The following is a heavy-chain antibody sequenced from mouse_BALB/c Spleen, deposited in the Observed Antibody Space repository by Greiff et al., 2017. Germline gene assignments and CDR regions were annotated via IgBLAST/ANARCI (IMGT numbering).Heavy chain of an antibody. CDR3: ARVYGSSPAWFAY. J-gene: IGHJ3*01. CDR1: GYTFSSYW. D-gene: IGHD1-1*01. V-gene: IGHV1-9*01. Sequence: QVQLQQSGAELMKPGASVKISCKATGYTFSSYWIEWVKQRPGHGLEWIGEILPGSGSTNYNEKFKGKATFTADTSSNTAYMQLSSLTSEDSAVYYCARVYGSSPAWFAYWGQGTLVTVSA. CDR2: ILPGSGST.